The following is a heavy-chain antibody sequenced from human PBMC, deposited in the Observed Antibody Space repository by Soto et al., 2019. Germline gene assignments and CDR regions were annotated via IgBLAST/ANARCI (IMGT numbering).Heavy chain of an antibody. Sequence: QVQLVESGGGVVQPGRSLRLSCAASGFTFSSYGMHWVRQAPGKGLEWVAVIWYDGSNKYYADSVKGRFTISRDNSKNTLYLQMNSLSAEDTAVYYCARDGYYDILTLTRDYWGQGTLVTVSS. CDR1: GFTFSSYG. CDR3: ARDGYYDILTLTRDY. J-gene: IGHJ4*02. V-gene: IGHV3-33*01. CDR2: IWYDGSNK. D-gene: IGHD3-9*01.